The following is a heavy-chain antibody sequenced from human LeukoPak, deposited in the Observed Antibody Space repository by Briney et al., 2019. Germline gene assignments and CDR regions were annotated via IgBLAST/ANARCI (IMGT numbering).Heavy chain of an antibody. Sequence: ASVKVSCKASGYTFTSYGISWVRQAPGQGLEWMGWISAYNGNTNYAQKLQGRVTMTTDTSTSTAYMELRSLRSDDTAVYYCARDDDRFGETSPCAFDIWGQGTMVTVSS. D-gene: IGHD3-10*01. CDR1: GYTFTSYG. CDR2: ISAYNGNT. V-gene: IGHV1-18*01. J-gene: IGHJ3*02. CDR3: ARDDDRFGETSPCAFDI.